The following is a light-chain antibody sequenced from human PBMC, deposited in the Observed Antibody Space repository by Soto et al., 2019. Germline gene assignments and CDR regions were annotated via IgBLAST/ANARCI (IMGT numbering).Light chain of an antibody. J-gene: IGLJ1*01. Sequence: QSALTQPPSASGSPGQSVTISCTGTSSDVGRYNYISWYQQRPGKAPKLIIYEVSKRPSGVPDRLSGFKYGNTASLTVSGLQAEDEANYYCSSYTSTGTLYVFGTGTKVTVL. CDR3: SSYTSTGTLYV. CDR2: EVS. CDR1: SSDVGRYNY. V-gene: IGLV2-8*01.